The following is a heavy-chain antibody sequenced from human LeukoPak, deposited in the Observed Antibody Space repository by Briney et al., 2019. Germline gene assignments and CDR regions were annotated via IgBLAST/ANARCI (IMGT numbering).Heavy chain of an antibody. Sequence: ASVKVSCKASGYTFTGYYMHWVRQAPGQGLEWMGWINPNSGGTNYAQKFQGRVTMTTDTSTSTAYMELRSLRSDDTAVYYCARLPISSSFLSVFDYWGQGTLVTVSS. J-gene: IGHJ4*02. D-gene: IGHD6-6*01. V-gene: IGHV1-2*02. CDR3: ARLPISSSFLSVFDY. CDR2: INPNSGGT. CDR1: GYTFTGYY.